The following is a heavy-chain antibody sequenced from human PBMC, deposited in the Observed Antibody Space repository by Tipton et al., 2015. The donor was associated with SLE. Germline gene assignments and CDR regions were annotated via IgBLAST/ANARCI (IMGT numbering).Heavy chain of an antibody. Sequence: TLSLTCAVYGGSFSGYYWSWIRQPPGKGLEWIGEINHSGSTNYNPSLKSRVTISVDTSKNQFSLKLSSVTAADGAVYYCARGRFAVVSMPYYLYAVDVWGQGTTVTVFS. CDR2: INHSGST. V-gene: IGHV4-34*01. CDR3: ARGRFAVVSMPYYLYAVDV. J-gene: IGHJ6*02. D-gene: IGHD3-3*01. CDR1: GGSFSGYY.